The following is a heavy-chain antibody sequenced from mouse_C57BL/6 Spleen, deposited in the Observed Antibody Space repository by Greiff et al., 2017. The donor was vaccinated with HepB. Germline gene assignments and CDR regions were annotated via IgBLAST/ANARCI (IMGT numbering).Heavy chain of an antibody. CDR2: IDPETGGT. Sequence: VQLQQSGAELVRPGASVTLSCKASGYTFTDYEMHWVKQTPVHGLEWIGAIDPETGGTAYNQKFKGKAILTADKSSSTAYMELRSLTSEDSAVYYCTREDDLCCDYWGQGTTLTVSS. D-gene: IGHD2-13*01. CDR1: GYTFTDYE. J-gene: IGHJ2*01. V-gene: IGHV1-15*01. CDR3: TREDDLCCDY.